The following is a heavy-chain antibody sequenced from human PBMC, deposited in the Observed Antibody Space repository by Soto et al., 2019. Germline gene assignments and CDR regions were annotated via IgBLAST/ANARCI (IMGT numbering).Heavy chain of an antibody. V-gene: IGHV3-11*01. J-gene: IGHJ4*02. CDR2: IDFTSNSI. Sequence: QVQLVESGGGLVKPGGFLRLSCAASGFSFSDYYMSWIRQAPGKGLEWVSYIDFTSNSIYYADSVKGRFTISRDNAKNSLYLQMNSLRAEDTAVYYCARDIEPPGLFFDYWGQGTLVTVSS. D-gene: IGHD6-13*01. CDR1: GFSFSDYY. CDR3: ARDIEPPGLFFDY.